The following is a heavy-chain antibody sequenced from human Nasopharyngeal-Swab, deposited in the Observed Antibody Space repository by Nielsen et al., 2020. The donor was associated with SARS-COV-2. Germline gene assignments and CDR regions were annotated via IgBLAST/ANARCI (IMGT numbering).Heavy chain of an antibody. CDR2: INPSGGST. V-gene: IGHV1-46*01. J-gene: IGHJ2*01. CDR3: ARDLFTMIVAGGPGYFDL. CDR1: GYTFTSYY. Sequence: ASVKVSCKASGYTFTSYYMHWVRQAPGQGLEWMGIINPSGGSTSYAQKFQGRVTMTRDTSTSTVYMELSSLRSEDTAVYYCARDLFTMIVAGGPGYFDLWGRGTLVTVSS. D-gene: IGHD3-22*01.